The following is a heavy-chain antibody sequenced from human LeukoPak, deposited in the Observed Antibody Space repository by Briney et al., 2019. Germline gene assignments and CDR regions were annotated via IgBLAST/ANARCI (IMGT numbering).Heavy chain of an antibody. CDR3: ARGPAESSSSDY. Sequence: ASVTVSCKASGYTFTSYDINWVRQAPGQGLEWMGWMNPKSANTAYAQKFQGRVTLTRNTSISTAYMEVTSLRSEDTAVDYCARGPAESSSSDYWGQGTLVTVSS. V-gene: IGHV1-8*01. CDR2: MNPKSANT. CDR1: GYTFTSYD. D-gene: IGHD6-13*01. J-gene: IGHJ4*02.